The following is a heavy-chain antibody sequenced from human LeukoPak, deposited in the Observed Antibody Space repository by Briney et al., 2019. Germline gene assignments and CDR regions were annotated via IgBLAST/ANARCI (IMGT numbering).Heavy chain of an antibody. CDR1: GGSISSYY. CDR3: ARVPRIAARRDYYYYMDV. Sequence: SETLSLTCTVSGGSISSYYWSWIRQPPGKGLEWIGYIYYSGSTNYNPSLKSRVTISVDTSKNQFSLKLSSVTAADTAVYYCARVPRIAARRDYYYYMDVWGKGTTVTVSS. J-gene: IGHJ6*03. D-gene: IGHD6-6*01. CDR2: IYYSGST. V-gene: IGHV4-59*01.